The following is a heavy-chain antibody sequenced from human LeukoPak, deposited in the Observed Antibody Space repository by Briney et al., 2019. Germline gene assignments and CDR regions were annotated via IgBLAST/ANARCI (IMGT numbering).Heavy chain of an antibody. J-gene: IGHJ5*02. D-gene: IGHD2-8*02. CDR2: ISSSSSYI. Sequence: NTGGSLRLSCAASGFTFSSYSMNWVRQAPGKGLEWVSSISSSSSYIYYADSVKGRFTISRDNAKNSLYLQMNSLRAEDTAVYYCARDRVLLVDYNWFDPWGQGTPVTVSS. CDR3: ARDRVLLVDYNWFDP. CDR1: GFTFSSYS. V-gene: IGHV3-21*01.